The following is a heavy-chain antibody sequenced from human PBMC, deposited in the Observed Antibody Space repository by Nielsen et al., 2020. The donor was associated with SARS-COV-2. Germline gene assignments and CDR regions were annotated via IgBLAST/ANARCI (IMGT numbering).Heavy chain of an antibody. Sequence: RQAPGKGLEWIGYIYYSGSTNYNPSLKSRVTISVDTSKNQFSLKLSSVTAADTAVYYCARSTLNGGTHQKAFDYWGQGTLVTVSS. J-gene: IGHJ4*02. V-gene: IGHV4-59*01. D-gene: IGHD2-8*01. CDR2: IYYSGST. CDR3: ARSTLNGGTHQKAFDY.